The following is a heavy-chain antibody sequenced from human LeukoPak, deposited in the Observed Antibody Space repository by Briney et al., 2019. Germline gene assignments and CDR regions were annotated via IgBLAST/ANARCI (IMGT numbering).Heavy chain of an antibody. D-gene: IGHD3-16*01. CDR2: ISGSGVST. CDR1: GFRFSSYA. J-gene: IGHJ3*02. Sequence: GGSLRLSCAASGFRFSSYAMSWVRQAPGKGLEWVSAISGSGVSTYYADSVKGRFTISRDNAQSSLYLQMNSLRDEDTAVYYCARDPWGAAAFDIWGQGTMVTVSS. V-gene: IGHV3-23*01. CDR3: ARDPWGAAAFDI.